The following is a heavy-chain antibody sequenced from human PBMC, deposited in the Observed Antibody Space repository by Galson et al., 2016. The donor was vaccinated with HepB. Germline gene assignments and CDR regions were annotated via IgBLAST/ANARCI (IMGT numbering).Heavy chain of an antibody. Sequence: SLRLSCAASGFTFSGYGMHWVRQAPGKGLEWLAADSMDGRRKFYADSVKGRFTISRDNSNNMLFLQMSSLRTDDTAIYYCARRHEYCSPVGCSVDYWGQGTLVSVSS. CDR2: DSMDGRRK. CDR1: GFTFSGYG. V-gene: IGHV3-30*03. D-gene: IGHD2/OR15-2a*01. J-gene: IGHJ4*02. CDR3: ARRHEYCSPVGCSVDY.